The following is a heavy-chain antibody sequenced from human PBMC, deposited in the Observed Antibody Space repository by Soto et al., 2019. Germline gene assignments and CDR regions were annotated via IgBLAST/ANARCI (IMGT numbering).Heavy chain of an antibody. CDR1: GFTFDDYT. CDR3: SRGQQWLVRADYYMDV. V-gene: IGHV3-43*01. Sequence: GGSLRLSCAASGFTFDDYTMHWVRQAPGKGLEWVSLISWDGGSTYYADSVKGRFTISRDNSKNSLYLQMNSLRTEDTALYYCSRGQQWLVRADYYMDVWGKGTTVTVSS. J-gene: IGHJ6*03. CDR2: ISWDGGST. D-gene: IGHD6-19*01.